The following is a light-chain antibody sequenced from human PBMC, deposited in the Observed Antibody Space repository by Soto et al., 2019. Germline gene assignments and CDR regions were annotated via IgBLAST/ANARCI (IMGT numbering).Light chain of an antibody. CDR3: QQYGSSPQDT. Sequence: EIVLTQSPGTLSLSPGERATLSCRASQSVSSSYLAWYQQKPGQAPRLLIYGASSRATGIPDRFSGSGSGTDFTLTISRLDPEDVAVYYCQQYGSSPQDTFGQGTKLEIK. CDR2: GAS. J-gene: IGKJ2*01. V-gene: IGKV3-20*01. CDR1: QSVSSSY.